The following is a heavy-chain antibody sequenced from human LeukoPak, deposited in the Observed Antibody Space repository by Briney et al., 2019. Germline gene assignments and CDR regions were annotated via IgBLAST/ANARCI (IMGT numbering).Heavy chain of an antibody. V-gene: IGHV3-9*01. CDR2: ISWNSGSI. Sequence: GGSLRLSRAASGFTFDDYAMHWVRQAPGKGLEWVSGISWNSGSIGYADSVKGRFTISRDNAKNSLYLQMNSLRAEDTALYYCAKGQMAAAGTTDYWGQGTLVTVSS. D-gene: IGHD6-13*01. CDR1: GFTFDDYA. J-gene: IGHJ4*02. CDR3: AKGQMAAAGTTDY.